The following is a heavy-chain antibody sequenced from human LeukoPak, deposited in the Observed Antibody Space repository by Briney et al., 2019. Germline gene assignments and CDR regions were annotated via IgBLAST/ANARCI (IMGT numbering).Heavy chain of an antibody. CDR3: AREPGSAGFDY. Sequence: MAGGSLRLTCAASGFTFSSYAMSWVRQAPGKGLEWVSSISSSSSYIYYADSVKGRFTVSRDNAKNSLYLQMNSLRAEDTAVYYCAREPGSAGFDYWGQGTLVTVSS. V-gene: IGHV3-21*01. J-gene: IGHJ4*02. D-gene: IGHD1-26*01. CDR1: GFTFSSYA. CDR2: ISSSSSYI.